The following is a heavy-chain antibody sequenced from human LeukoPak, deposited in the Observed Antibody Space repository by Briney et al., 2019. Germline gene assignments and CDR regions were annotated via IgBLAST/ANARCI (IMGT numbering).Heavy chain of an antibody. Sequence: PSETLSLTCTVSGGSISSYYWSWIRQPPGKGLEWIGYIYYSVSTNYNPSLKSRVTISVDTSKNQFSLKLSSVTAADTAVYYCARVGDCSGGSCYSPSGYFQHWGQGTLVTVSS. D-gene: IGHD2-15*01. J-gene: IGHJ1*01. V-gene: IGHV4-59*01. CDR2: IYYSVST. CDR3: ARVGDCSGGSCYSPSGYFQH. CDR1: GGSISSYY.